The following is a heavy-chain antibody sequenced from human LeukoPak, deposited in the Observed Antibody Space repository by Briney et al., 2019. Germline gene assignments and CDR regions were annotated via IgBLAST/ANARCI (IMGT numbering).Heavy chain of an antibody. CDR2: IIPILGIA. Sequence: SVKVSCKASGGTFSSYAISWVRQAPGQGLEWMGRIIPILGIANYAQKFQGRVTITADKSTSTAYMELSSLRSEDTAVYYCARESEPGIAVYYFDYWGQGTLVTVSS. CDR1: GGTFSSYA. V-gene: IGHV1-69*04. J-gene: IGHJ4*02. D-gene: IGHD6-19*01. CDR3: ARESEPGIAVYYFDY.